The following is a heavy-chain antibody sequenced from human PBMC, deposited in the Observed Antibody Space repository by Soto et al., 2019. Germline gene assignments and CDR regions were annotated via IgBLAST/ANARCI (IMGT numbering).Heavy chain of an antibody. CDR3: ARDFDVNTALDYWYLDL. CDR2: IYGSGRT. CDR1: GGSTTNYY. D-gene: IGHD5-18*01. Sequence: QVQLQESGPGLVKPSETLSLTCTVSGGSTTNYYWSWLRQPAGKGLEYIGRIYGSGRTNYNPSLKNRVTLSVSLNQMSLRLTSVTAADTAVYYCARDFDVNTALDYWYLDLWGRGALVTVSS. V-gene: IGHV4-4*07. J-gene: IGHJ2*01.